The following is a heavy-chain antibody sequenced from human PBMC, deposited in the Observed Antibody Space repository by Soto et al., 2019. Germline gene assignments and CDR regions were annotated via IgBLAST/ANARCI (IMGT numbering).Heavy chain of an antibody. V-gene: IGHV3-48*01. CDR3: AREGDGSGFFSDF. CDR1: GFTFSDYN. CDR2: ISGRSNTI. D-gene: IGHD3-22*01. Sequence: EVQLVESGGGLVQPGGPLRLSCVASGFTFSDYNMNWVRQAPGKGLEWVSFISGRSNTIYYADSVKGRFTISRDNVKNSLYLLMNSLRAEDTAVYYCAREGDGSGFFSDFWGQGTLVTVSS. J-gene: IGHJ4*02.